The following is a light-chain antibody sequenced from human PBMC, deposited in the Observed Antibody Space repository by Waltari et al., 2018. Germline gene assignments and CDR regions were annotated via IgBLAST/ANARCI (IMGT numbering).Light chain of an antibody. CDR3: QSIDASGVYYV. V-gene: IGLV3-25*03. CDR2: NDN. CDR1: ALPKQY. Sequence: SYVLTQPPSLSVSPGQTARITCSGDALPKQYGFWYQQKPGQAPVMIIYNDNERPSAIPDRFSGSSSGTTVTLIISGVRAEDEADYYCQSIDASGVYYVFGGGTKLTVL. J-gene: IGLJ1*01.